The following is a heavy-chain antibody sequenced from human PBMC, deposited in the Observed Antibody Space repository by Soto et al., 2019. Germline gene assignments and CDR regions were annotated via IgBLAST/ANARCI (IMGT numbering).Heavy chain of an antibody. V-gene: IGHV4-59*12. CDR2: IYYRGTT. CDR1: NGSLIFYY. D-gene: IGHD5-18*01. Sequence: PSETRSLTCNASNGSLIFYYWSWIRKPPGKELEWIGNIYYRGTTNYNSSLQGRVTMSIDTSKNQFSLMLTSVTAADTAVYYCTRFATAVPSWGRGVLVTVSS. CDR3: TRFATAVPS. J-gene: IGHJ5*02.